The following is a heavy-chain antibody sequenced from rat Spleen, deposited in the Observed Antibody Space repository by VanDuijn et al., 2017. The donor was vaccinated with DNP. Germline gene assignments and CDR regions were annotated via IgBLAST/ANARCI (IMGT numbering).Heavy chain of an antibody. J-gene: IGHJ2*01. V-gene: IGHV3-1*01. CDR2: ISYSGTT. D-gene: IGHD1-6*01. CDR1: GYSITSNY. Sequence: EVQLQESGPGLVKPSQSLSLTCSVTGYSITSNYWGWIRKFPGNKMEWIGNISYSGTTNYNPSLKSRISITRDTSKNQFFLQLNSVTTEDTATYYCTRGDILRSFDYWGQGVMVTVSS. CDR3: TRGDILRSFDY.